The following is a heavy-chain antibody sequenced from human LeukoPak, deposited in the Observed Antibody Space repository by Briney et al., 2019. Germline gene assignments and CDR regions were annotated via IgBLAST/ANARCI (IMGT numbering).Heavy chain of an antibody. V-gene: IGHV3-9*01. CDR1: GFTFDDYA. Sequence: GRSLRLSCAASGFTFDDYAMHWVRQAPGKGLEWVSGISWNSGSINYADSVKGRFTISRDNAKNSLYLQMNSLRPEDTALYYCAKDISVAAAEGGDFDYLGQGTLVIVSS. J-gene: IGHJ4*02. CDR2: ISWNSGSI. D-gene: IGHD6-13*01. CDR3: AKDISVAAAEGGDFDY.